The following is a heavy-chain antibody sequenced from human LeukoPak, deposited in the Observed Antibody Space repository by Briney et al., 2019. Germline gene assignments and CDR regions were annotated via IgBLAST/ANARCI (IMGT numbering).Heavy chain of an antibody. V-gene: IGHV3-13*01. J-gene: IGHJ6*01. Sequence: GGSLRLSCAASGFTFSTYDMHWVRQVTGKGLEWVSAIGTVDDTYYLGSVKGRFTISRENAKNVLYLQMSSLRVEDTAVYYCARETRETVFTRHHYYGIDVWGQGTTVTVSS. CDR3: ARETRETVFTRHHYYGIDV. CDR1: GFTFSTYD. CDR2: IGTVDDT. D-gene: IGHD1-1*01.